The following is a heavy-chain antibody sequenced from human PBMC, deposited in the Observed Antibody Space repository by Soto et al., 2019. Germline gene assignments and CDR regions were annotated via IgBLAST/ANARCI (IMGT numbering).Heavy chain of an antibody. V-gene: IGHV4-39*01. J-gene: IGHJ4*02. CDR3: ARLSSYDIDY. CDR2: IYYSGST. D-gene: IGHD3-9*01. CDR1: GGSISSSSYY. Sequence: PSETLSLTCTVSGGSISSSSYYWGWIRQPPGKGLEWIGSIYYSGSTYYNPSLKSRVTISVDTSKNQFSLKLSSVTAADTAVYYCARLSSYDIDYWGQGTLVTVSS.